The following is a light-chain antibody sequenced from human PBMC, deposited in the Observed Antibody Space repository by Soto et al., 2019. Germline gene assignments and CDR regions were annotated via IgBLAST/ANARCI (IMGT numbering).Light chain of an antibody. CDR1: SSDVGGYNY. J-gene: IGLJ1*01. CDR2: GVT. CDR3: SSYTATRTYV. V-gene: IGLV2-14*01. Sequence: QSALTQPASVSGSPGQSVTISCTGTSSDVGGYNYVSWYQQLPGEAPKLIIYGVTDLPSGVSNRFSGSKSGNTASLTVSGLQAEDEGDYYCSSYTATRTYVFGTGTKLTVL.